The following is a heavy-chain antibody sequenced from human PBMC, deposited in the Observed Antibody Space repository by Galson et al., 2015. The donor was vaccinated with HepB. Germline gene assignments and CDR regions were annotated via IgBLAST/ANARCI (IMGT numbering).Heavy chain of an antibody. CDR3: AQSLGYSSSWYFDL. J-gene: IGHJ2*01. Sequence: PALVKPTQTLTLTCTVSGFSLSNARMGVSWIRQPPGKALEWLAHIFSNDEKSYSTSLKSRLTISKDTSKSQVVLTMTNMDPVDTATYYCAQSLGYSSSWYFDLWGRGTLVTVSS. CDR1: GFSLSNARMG. V-gene: IGHV2-26*01. D-gene: IGHD6-13*01. CDR2: IFSNDEK.